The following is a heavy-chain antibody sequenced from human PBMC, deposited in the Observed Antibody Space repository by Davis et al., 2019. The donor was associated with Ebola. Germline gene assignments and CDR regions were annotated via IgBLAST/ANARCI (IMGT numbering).Heavy chain of an antibody. CDR1: GYTFTGYY. D-gene: IGHD3-22*01. J-gene: IGHJ3*02. Sequence: AASVKVSCKASGYTFTGYYMHWVRQAPGQGLEWMGRINPNSGGTNYAQKFQGRVTMTRDTSISTAYMELSRLRSDDTAVYYCARHDTMIVDAFDIWGQGTMVTVSS. V-gene: IGHV1-2*06. CDR3: ARHDTMIVDAFDI. CDR2: INPNSGGT.